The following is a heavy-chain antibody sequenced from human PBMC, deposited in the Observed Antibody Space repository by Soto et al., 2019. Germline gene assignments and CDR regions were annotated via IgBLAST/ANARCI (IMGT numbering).Heavy chain of an antibody. V-gene: IGHV3-23*01. J-gene: IGHJ4*02. D-gene: IGHD3-22*01. Sequence: PGGSLRLSCAASGFTFSSYAMSWVRQAPGKGLEWVSAISGSGGSTYYADSVKGRFTISRDNSKNTLYLQMNSLRAEDTAVYYCAKEEVSGFYYDSSGIFDYWGQGTRVTVSS. CDR2: ISGSGGST. CDR1: GFTFSSYA. CDR3: AKEEVSGFYYDSSGIFDY.